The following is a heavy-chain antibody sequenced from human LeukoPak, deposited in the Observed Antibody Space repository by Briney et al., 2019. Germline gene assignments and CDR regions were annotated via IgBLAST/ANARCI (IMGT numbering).Heavy chain of an antibody. V-gene: IGHV3-7*01. D-gene: IGHD7-27*01. J-gene: IGHJ4*02. Sequence: PVGALRLSCVASGFTFSKYWMSSVRPVPGRGVEGVANIKEEVSEKYYADSVKGQFTISRDNAKNSLYLQMNSLRVEDTALYYCARMKNWGPWDYWGQGTLVTVSS. CDR1: GFTFSKYW. CDR3: ARMKNWGPWDY. CDR2: IKEEVSEK.